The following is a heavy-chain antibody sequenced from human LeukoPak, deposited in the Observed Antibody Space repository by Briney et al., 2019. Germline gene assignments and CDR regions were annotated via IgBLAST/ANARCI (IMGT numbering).Heavy chain of an antibody. CDR3: AGLVGRYSSGLYYYYFDY. CDR2: MYLSGTT. Sequence: SSETLSLTCTVSGDSINSLDLWSWVRQPPGKGLEWIGEMYLSGTTHSNPSVKSRVTISIDKSKNQFFLNLSSVTAADTAVYYCAGLVGRYSSGLYYYYFDYWGQGTLITVSS. CDR1: GDSINSLDL. V-gene: IGHV4-4*02. J-gene: IGHJ4*02. D-gene: IGHD3-22*01.